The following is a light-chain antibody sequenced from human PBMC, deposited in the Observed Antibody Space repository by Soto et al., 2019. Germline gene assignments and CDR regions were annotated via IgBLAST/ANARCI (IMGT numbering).Light chain of an antibody. J-gene: IGKJ5*01. CDR3: QQYNNWTPT. V-gene: IGKV3-15*01. CDR1: QSVRSN. CDR2: DAS. Sequence: DIVLTQSPGTLSLSPGERAPLSCRASQSVRSNLAWYQQKPGQAPRLLIYDASTRAPGIPARFTGSGSGTELNLTISRLQPDDFAVYQCQQYNNWTPTFGHGTRLEIK.